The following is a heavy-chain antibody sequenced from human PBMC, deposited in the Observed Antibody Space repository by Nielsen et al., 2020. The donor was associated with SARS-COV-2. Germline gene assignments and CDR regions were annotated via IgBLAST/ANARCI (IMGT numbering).Heavy chain of an antibody. J-gene: IGHJ3*02. CDR3: AREGRGSMVRGLQSTFDI. CDR1: GYTFTSYA. Sequence: ASVKVSCKASGYTFTSYAMHWVRQAPGQRLEWMGWINAGNGNTKYSQKFQGRVTISMDTSASTAYMDLSSLTSEDTAVYYCAREGRGSMVRGLQSTFDIWGQGAMVTVSS. CDR2: INAGNGNT. D-gene: IGHD3-10*01. V-gene: IGHV1-3*01.